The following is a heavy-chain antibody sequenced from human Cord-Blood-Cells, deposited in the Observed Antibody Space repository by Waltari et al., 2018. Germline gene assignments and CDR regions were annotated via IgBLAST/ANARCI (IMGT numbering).Heavy chain of an antibody. CDR1: GFTVSSNY. CDR3: ARASSADDAFDI. Sequence: EVQLVETGGGLIQPGGSLRLSCAASGFTVSSNYMSWVRQAPGKGLEWVSVIYSGGSKYYADSVKGRFTISRDNAKNTLYLQMNSLRAEDTAVYYCARASSADDAFDIWGQGTMVTVSS. CDR2: IYSGGSK. J-gene: IGHJ3*02. D-gene: IGHD6-6*01. V-gene: IGHV3-53*02.